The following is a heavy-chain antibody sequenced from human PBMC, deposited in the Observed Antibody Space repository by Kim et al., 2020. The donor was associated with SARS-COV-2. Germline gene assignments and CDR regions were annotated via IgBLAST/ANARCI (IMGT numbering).Heavy chain of an antibody. CDR1: GFTFSTYG. Sequence: GGSLRLSCAASGFTFSTYGMSWVRQAPGKGLEWVSRISGSGGSTYYADSVKGRFTISRDNSKNTLYLQMNSLRAEDTAFYYCAKDHLEDGYNYGSPFFDYWGQGTLVSVSS. D-gene: IGHD5-18*01. CDR2: ISGSGGST. V-gene: IGHV3-23*01. CDR3: AKDHLEDGYNYGSPFFDY. J-gene: IGHJ4*02.